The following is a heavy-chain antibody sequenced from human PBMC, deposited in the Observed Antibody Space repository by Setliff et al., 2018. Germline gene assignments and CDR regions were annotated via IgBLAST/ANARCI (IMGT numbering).Heavy chain of an antibody. CDR3: AKAIAPIVVVPAAMLEAY. CDR2: ISGSGGST. CDR1: GFTFSSYA. J-gene: IGHJ4*02. D-gene: IGHD2-2*01. Sequence: GGSLRLSCAASGFTFSSYAMSWVRQAPGKGLEWVSAISGSGGSTYYADSVKGRFTISRDNSKNTLYLQMNSLRAEDTAVYYCAKAIAPIVVVPAAMLEAYWGQGTL. V-gene: IGHV3-23*01.